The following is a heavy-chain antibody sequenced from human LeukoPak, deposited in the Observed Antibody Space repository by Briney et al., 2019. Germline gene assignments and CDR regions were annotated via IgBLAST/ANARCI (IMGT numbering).Heavy chain of an antibody. CDR3: ARLVPRWNAFDI. V-gene: IGHV4-61*01. Sequence: PSQTLSLTCTVSGGSISSGSYYWSWIRQPPGKGLEWIGYIYYSGSTNYNPSLKSRVTISVDTSKNQFSLKLSSVTAADTAVYYCARLVPRWNAFDIWGQGTMVTVSS. J-gene: IGHJ3*02. D-gene: IGHD6-13*01. CDR1: GGSISSGSYY. CDR2: IYYSGST.